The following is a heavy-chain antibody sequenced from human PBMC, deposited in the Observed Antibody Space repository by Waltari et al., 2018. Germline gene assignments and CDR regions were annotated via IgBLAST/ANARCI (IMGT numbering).Heavy chain of an antibody. J-gene: IGHJ5*02. CDR2: IYPGASDT. CDR1: GYSFPSHR. CDR3: ARQEERGSSPWFDP. V-gene: IGHV5-51*01. D-gene: IGHD6-13*01. Sequence: EVQLVQSGAEVKKPGESLTTSCKGSGYSFPSHRIGWLRPMPGKGLEGIVIIYPGASDTRYSPSFQGQVTISADKSISTAYLQWSSLKASDTAMYYCARQEERGSSPWFDPWGQGTLVTVSS.